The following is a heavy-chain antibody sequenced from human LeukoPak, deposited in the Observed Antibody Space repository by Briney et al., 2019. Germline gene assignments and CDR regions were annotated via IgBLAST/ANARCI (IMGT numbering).Heavy chain of an antibody. J-gene: IGHJ3*02. V-gene: IGHV3-9*01. Sequence: GRSLRLSCAASGFTFDDYAMHWVRQAPGEGLEWVSGISWNSGSIGYADSVKGRFTISRDNAKNTLYLQMNSLRAEDRAVYYCARGNGHASDIWGQGTMVTVSS. CDR1: GFTFDDYA. CDR2: ISWNSGSI. CDR3: ARGNGHASDI. D-gene: IGHD2-8*01.